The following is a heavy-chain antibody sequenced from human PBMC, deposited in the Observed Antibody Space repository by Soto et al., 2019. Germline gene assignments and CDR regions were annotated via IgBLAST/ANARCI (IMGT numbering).Heavy chain of an antibody. D-gene: IGHD6-19*01. CDR1: GGSISSSSYY. V-gene: IGHV4-39*07. Sequence: SETLSLTCTVSGGSISSSSYYWGWIRQPPGKGLEWIGSIYYSGSTYYNPSLKSRVTISVDTSKNQFSLKLSSVTAADTAVYCWAGVGARGVAVAGTLDYWGQGTLVTVSS. CDR2: IYYSGST. CDR3: AGVGARGVAVAGTLDY. J-gene: IGHJ4*02.